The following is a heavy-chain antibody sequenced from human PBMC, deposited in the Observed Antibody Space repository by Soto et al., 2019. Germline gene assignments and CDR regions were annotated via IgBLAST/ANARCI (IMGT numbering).Heavy chain of an antibody. D-gene: IGHD4-17*01. CDR3: AKGLSEGLYGDSSLDY. J-gene: IGHJ4*02. V-gene: IGHV3-9*01. CDR2: ISWNSGSI. CDR1: GFTFDDYA. Sequence: PGGSMRLSCAASGFTFDDYAMHWVRQAPGKGLEWVSGISWNSGSIGYADSVKGRFTISRDNAKNSLYLQMNSLRAEDTALYYCAKGLSEGLYGDSSLDYWGQGTLVTVSS.